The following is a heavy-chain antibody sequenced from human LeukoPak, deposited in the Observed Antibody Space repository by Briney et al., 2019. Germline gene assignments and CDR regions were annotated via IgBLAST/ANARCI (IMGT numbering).Heavy chain of an antibody. J-gene: IGHJ4*02. CDR1: GFTFGPYT. CDR3: ASGMRVGPNI. Sequence: PGGSLRLSCAASGFTFGPYTMNWVRQAPGKGLEWVSYISSSSDTIYYADSVKGRFTISRDNAMNSLYLQMNSLRAEDTAVYYCASGMRVGPNIWGQGTLVTVSS. CDR2: ISSSSDTI. D-gene: IGHD1-26*01. V-gene: IGHV3-48*04.